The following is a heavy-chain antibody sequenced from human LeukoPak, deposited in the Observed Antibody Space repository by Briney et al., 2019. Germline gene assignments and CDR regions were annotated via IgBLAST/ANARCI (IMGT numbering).Heavy chain of an antibody. J-gene: IGHJ5*02. D-gene: IGHD3-22*01. V-gene: IGHV4-31*03. CDR2: IYYSGST. CDR1: GGSISSGGYY. Sequence: PSQTLSLTRTVSGGSISSGGYYWSWIRQHPGKGLEWIGYIYYSGSTYYNPSLKSRVTISVGTSKNQFSLKLSSVTAADTAVYYCARFGSPTYYYDSSGYYYDWFDPWGQGTLVTVSS. CDR3: ARFGSPTYYYDSSGYYYDWFDP.